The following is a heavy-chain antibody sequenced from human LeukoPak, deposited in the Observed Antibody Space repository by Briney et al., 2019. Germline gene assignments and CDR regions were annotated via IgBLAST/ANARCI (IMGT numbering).Heavy chain of an antibody. CDR3: AREIFHYYYYMDV. V-gene: IGHV4-4*07. CDR1: GGSISSYY. D-gene: IGHD2/OR15-2a*01. J-gene: IGHJ6*03. CDR2: IYTSGGT. Sequence: SETLSLTCTVSGGSISSYYWSWIRQPAGQGLEWIGRIYTSGGTNYNPSLKSRVTISVDTSKNQFSLKLSSVTAADTAVYYCAREIFHYYYYMDVWGKGTTVTVSS.